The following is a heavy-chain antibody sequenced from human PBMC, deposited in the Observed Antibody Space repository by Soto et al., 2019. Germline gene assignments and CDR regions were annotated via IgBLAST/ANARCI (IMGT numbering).Heavy chain of an antibody. CDR3: TRHGGFLVYYGMDV. CDR2: IRSKANSYAT. CDR1: GFTFSGSA. V-gene: IGHV3-73*01. Sequence: GGSLRLSCAASGFTFSGSALHWVRQASGQGLEWVGRIRSKANSYATAYAASVKGRFTISRDDSKNTAYLQMNSLKTEDTAVYSCTRHGGFLVYYGMDVWGQGTTVTVSS. D-gene: IGHD2-15*01. J-gene: IGHJ6*02.